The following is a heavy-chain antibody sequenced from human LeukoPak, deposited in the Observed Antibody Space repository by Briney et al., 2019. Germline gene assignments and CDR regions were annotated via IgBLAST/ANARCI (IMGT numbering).Heavy chain of an antibody. CDR2: IYYSGST. D-gene: IGHD3-3*01. CDR3: ARVHTIFGVVIDY. CDR1: GGSISSSSYY. J-gene: IGHJ4*02. V-gene: IGHV4-39*07. Sequence: SETLSLTCTVSGGSISSSSYYWGWIRQPPGKGLEWIGSIYYSGSTYYNPSLKSRVTISVDTSKNQFSLKLSSVTAADTAVYYCARVHTIFGVVIDYWGQGTLVTVSS.